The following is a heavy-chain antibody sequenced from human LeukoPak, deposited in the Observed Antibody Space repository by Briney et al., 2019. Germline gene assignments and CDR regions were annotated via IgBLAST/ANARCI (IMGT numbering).Heavy chain of an antibody. CDR1: GYTFTGYY. CDR2: INPNSGGT. CDR3: ARSGSGSYYNFMDV. Sequence: GASVKVSCKASGYTFTGYYMHWVRQAPGQGLEWMGWINPNSGGTNYAQKFQGRVTMTRDTSISTAYMELSSLRSEDTAVYYCARSGSGSYYNFMDVWGKGTTVTISS. V-gene: IGHV1-2*02. J-gene: IGHJ6*03. D-gene: IGHD3-10*01.